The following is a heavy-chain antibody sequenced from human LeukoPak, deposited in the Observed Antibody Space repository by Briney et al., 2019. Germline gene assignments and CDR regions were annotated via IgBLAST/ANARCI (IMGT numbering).Heavy chain of an antibody. D-gene: IGHD6-19*01. CDR2: INHSRGT. CDR3: ARSSVAAGAFDI. CDR1: GGSFSGYY. J-gene: IGHJ3*02. Sequence: PSETLSLTCIIYGGSFSGYYWSWIRQPPGKGLEWIGEINHSRGTNYNPSLKSRVTIPVGMSNNQLSLKLTSLTAADTAVYYCARSSVAAGAFDIWGQGTMVTVSS. V-gene: IGHV4-34*01.